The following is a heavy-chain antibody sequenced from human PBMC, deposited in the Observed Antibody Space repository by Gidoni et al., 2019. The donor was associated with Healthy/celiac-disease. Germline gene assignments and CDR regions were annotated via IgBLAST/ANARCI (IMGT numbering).Heavy chain of an antibody. D-gene: IGHD3-16*02. J-gene: IGHJ4*02. Sequence: QVQLQQWGAGLLKPSETLSLTCAVHGGSFSGYYWSWIRPPPGKGLEWIGEINHSGSTNYNPALKSRVTISVDTSKNQFSLKLSSVTAADTAVYYCARGLPSLVVGGYIWGSYRYTPYFDYWGQGTLVTVSS. CDR3: ARGLPSLVVGGYIWGSYRYTPYFDY. CDR1: GGSFSGYY. V-gene: IGHV4-34*01. CDR2: INHSGST.